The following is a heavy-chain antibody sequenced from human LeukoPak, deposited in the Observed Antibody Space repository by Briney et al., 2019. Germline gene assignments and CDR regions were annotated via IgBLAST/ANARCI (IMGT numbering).Heavy chain of an antibody. J-gene: IGHJ5*02. CDR2: IYYSGST. CDR3: AREDTISPRGFDP. CDR1: GGSISSGDYY. Sequence: PSQTLSLTCTVSGGSISSGDYYWSWIRQPPGKGLEWIGYIYYSGSTYYNPSLKTRVIISVDTSKNQFSLRLSSVTAADTAVYYCAREDTISPRGFDPWGQGTLVTASS. V-gene: IGHV4-30-4*01. D-gene: IGHD5-24*01.